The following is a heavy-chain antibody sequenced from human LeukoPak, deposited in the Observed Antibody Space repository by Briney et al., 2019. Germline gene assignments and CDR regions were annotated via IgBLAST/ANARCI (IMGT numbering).Heavy chain of an antibody. Sequence: ASVKVSCKASGYTFTGYYMHWVRQAPGQGLEWMGWINPNSGGTNYAQKFQGRVTMTRDTSISTAYMELSRLRSDDTAVYYCASDPLPGYSSSWYGYWGQGTLVTVSS. D-gene: IGHD6-13*01. CDR2: INPNSGGT. J-gene: IGHJ4*02. V-gene: IGHV1-2*02. CDR1: GYTFTGYY. CDR3: ASDPLPGYSSSWYGY.